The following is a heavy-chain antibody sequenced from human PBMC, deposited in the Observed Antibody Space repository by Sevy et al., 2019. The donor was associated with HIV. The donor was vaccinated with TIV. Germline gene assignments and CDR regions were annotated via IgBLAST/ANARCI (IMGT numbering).Heavy chain of an antibody. CDR1: GFTFTIYA. CDR3: ARVAVEYCTDDCYHRFDY. CDR2: ISYSGTNK. V-gene: IGHV3-30-3*01. Sequence: GGSLRLSCAASGFTFTIYAIHWVRQAPGKGLEWVALISYSGTNKYYADSVKGRFTISRDDSKNTASLQMNNLRTEDTAVYYCARVAVEYCTDDCYHRFDYWGQGTQVTVSS. D-gene: IGHD2-21*02. J-gene: IGHJ4*02.